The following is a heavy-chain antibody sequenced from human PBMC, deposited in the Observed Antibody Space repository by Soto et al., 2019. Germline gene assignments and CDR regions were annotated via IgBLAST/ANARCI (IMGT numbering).Heavy chain of an antibody. CDR2: IYYSGST. J-gene: IGHJ5*02. Sequence: SETLSLTCTVSGGSISSYYWSWIRQPPGKGLEWIGYIYYSGSTNYNPSLKSRVTISVDTSKNQFSLKLSSVTAAATAVYYCARDKAYYDSSGYTDRWFDPWGQGTLVTVSS. CDR3: ARDKAYYDSSGYTDRWFDP. CDR1: GGSISSYY. D-gene: IGHD3-22*01. V-gene: IGHV4-59*01.